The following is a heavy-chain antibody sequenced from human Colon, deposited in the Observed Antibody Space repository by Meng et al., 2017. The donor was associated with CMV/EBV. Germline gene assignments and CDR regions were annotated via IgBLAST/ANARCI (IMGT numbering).Heavy chain of an antibody. CDR2: INTNTGKP. V-gene: IGHV7-4-1*02. J-gene: IGHJ5*02. CDR3: ARDFCSADSSYSGRHSRRFDP. Sequence: TCCTINWMRQAPGQGLEWMGWINTNTGKPSYAQGFTGRFVFSLDTSVSTAYLQISSLKAEDTAVYYCARDFCSADSSYSGRHSRRFDPWGQGTLVTVSS. D-gene: IGHD2-15*01. CDR1: TCCT.